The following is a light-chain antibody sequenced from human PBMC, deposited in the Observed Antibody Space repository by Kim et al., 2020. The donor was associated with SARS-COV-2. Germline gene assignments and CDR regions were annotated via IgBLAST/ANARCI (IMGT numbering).Light chain of an antibody. V-gene: IGKV1-5*03. CDR2: KAS. Sequence: IHMTHSPSTLSSSLGDRVTITCRASQSISSWLAWYQQKPGKAPKLLIYKASSLESGVPSRFSGSGSGTEFTLTISSLQPDDFATYYCQQYNGYSWTFGQGTKVDIK. CDR3: QQYNGYSWT. J-gene: IGKJ1*01. CDR1: QSISSW.